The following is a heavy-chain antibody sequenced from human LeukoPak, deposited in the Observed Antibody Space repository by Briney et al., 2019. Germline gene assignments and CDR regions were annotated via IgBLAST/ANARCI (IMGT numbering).Heavy chain of an antibody. J-gene: IGHJ6*04. CDR2: IYYSGST. V-gene: IGHV4-59*01. Sequence: SETLSLTCTVSGGSISSYYWSWIRQPPGKGLEWIGYIYYSGSTNYNPSLKSRVTISVDTSRNQFSLKLSSVTAADTAVYYCARATRGCCSSTSCYGRDYYYYGMDVWGKGTTVTVSS. CDR3: ARATRGCCSSTSCYGRDYYYYGMDV. CDR1: GGSISSYY. D-gene: IGHD2-2*01.